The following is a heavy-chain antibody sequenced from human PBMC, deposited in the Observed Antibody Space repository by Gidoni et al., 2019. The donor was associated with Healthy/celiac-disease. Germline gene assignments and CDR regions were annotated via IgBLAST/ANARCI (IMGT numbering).Heavy chain of an antibody. Sequence: EVQLLESGGGLVQPGGSLRLSCAASGFPFTSYAMSWVRQAPGKGLEWVSAISGSGGSTYYADSVKCRFTISRDNSKNTLYLQMNSLRAEDTAVYYCAKDIKQLPYQGAFDIWGQGTMVTVSS. V-gene: IGHV3-23*01. CDR3: AKDIKQLPYQGAFDI. CDR2: ISGSGGST. CDR1: GFPFTSYA. D-gene: IGHD6-6*01. J-gene: IGHJ3*02.